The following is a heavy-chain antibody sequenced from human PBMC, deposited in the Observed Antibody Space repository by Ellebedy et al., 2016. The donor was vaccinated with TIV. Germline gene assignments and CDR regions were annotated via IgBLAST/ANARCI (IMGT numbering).Heavy chain of an antibody. V-gene: IGHV3-7*03. D-gene: IGHD5-12*01. CDR2: IDQGGNAK. CDR3: ARTGYGYHGMDV. J-gene: IGHJ6*02. Sequence: GESLKISCAASGFIFSDCWMTWVRQAPGQGLAFVANIDQGGNAKHYVDSVKGRFTISRDNAKNSLFMQMNNLRAEDTAVYYCARTGYGYHGMDVWGQGTTVSVSS. CDR1: GFIFSDCW.